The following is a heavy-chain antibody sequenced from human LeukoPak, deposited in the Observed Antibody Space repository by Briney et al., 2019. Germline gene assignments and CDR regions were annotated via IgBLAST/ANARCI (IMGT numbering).Heavy chain of an antibody. CDR2: IIPIFGTA. Sequence: ASVKVSCKASGGTFSSYAISWVRQAPGQGLEWMGGIIPIFGTANYAQKFQGRVTITADESTSTAYMELSSLRSEDTAVYYCARGYRSGPAAAGTNWFDPWGQGTLVTVSS. CDR1: GGTFSSYA. J-gene: IGHJ5*02. CDR3: ARGYRSGPAAAGTNWFDP. V-gene: IGHV1-69*13. D-gene: IGHD6-13*01.